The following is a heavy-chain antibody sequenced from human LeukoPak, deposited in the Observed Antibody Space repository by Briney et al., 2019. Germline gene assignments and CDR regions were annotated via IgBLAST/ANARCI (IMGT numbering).Heavy chain of an antibody. Sequence: GGSLRLSCAASGFTFSSYAMNWVRQAPGKGLEGVAGISRGDRTFHAESGNGRLTISRGKSKETLYLQMNRLRAEDTAVYYCAKDATASPYFHWFDNWGQGTQVIVSS. CDR2: ISRGDRT. CDR3: AKDATASPYFHWFDN. V-gene: IGHV3-23*01. CDR1: GFTFSSYA. J-gene: IGHJ4*02. D-gene: IGHD3-9*01.